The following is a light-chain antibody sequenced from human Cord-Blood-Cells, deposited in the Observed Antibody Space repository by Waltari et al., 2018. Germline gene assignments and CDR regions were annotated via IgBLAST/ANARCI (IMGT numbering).Light chain of an antibody. CDR2: DVS. J-gene: IGLJ3*02. CDR3: SSYTSSSTWV. Sequence: QSALTQPASVSGSPGQSITISCTGTSSAVGGYKYVSWYQQHPGNAPKLMIYDVSNRPSGVSNRFSGSKSGNTASLTISGLQAEDEADYYCSSYTSSSTWVFGGGTKLTVL. CDR1: SSAVGGYKY. V-gene: IGLV2-14*01.